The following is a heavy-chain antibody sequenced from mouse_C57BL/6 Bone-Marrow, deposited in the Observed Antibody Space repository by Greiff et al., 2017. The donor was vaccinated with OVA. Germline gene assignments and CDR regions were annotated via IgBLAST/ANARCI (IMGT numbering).Heavy chain of an antibody. D-gene: IGHD1-1*01. CDR1: GYAFTNYL. CDR2: INPGSGGT. CDR3: ARATVVRNYYAMDY. V-gene: IGHV1-54*01. J-gene: IGHJ4*01. Sequence: VQLQQSGAELVRPGTSVKVSCKASGYAFTNYLIEWVKQRPGQGLEWIGVINPGSGGTNYNEKFKGKATLTADKSSSTAYMQLSSLTSEDSAVYFCARATVVRNYYAMDYWGQGTSVTVSS.